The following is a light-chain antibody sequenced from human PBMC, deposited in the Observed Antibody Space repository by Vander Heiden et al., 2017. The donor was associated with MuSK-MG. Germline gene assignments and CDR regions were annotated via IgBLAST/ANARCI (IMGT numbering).Light chain of an antibody. J-gene: IGKJ2*01. CDR3: HQYYSAST. CDR1: QSGLYSSNNKNY. CDR2: CAS. Sequence: DIVMTQSPDSLAVSLGERATINCKSSQSGLYSSNNKNYLAWYQQKPAQPPKLLIYCASNLEFGVPDRFSGSGCAKDFTLTSSRRQDEDVAVYYGHQYYSASTFGQGTKLEIK. V-gene: IGKV4-1*01.